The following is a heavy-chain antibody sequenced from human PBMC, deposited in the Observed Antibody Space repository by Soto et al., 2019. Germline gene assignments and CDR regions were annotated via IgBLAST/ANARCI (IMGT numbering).Heavy chain of an antibody. Sequence: QVQLVESGGGVVRPGRSLRLSCAASGFTFSSYGMHWVRQAPGKGLEWVTFISYDESKKYYTDSVKGRFTISRDNSKNTLYLQMNSLRPEDTAVYYCAKRGGTPTIDYWGQGTLVTVSS. CDR2: ISYDESKK. D-gene: IGHD1-1*01. CDR3: AKRGGTPTIDY. V-gene: IGHV3-30*18. J-gene: IGHJ4*02. CDR1: GFTFSSYG.